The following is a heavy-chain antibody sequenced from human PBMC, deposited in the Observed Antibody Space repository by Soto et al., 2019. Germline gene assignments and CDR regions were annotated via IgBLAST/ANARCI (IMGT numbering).Heavy chain of an antibody. D-gene: IGHD3-3*01. CDR3: AKDVVWSGYSYYYGMDV. V-gene: IGHV3-9*01. J-gene: IGHJ6*02. Sequence: EVQLVESGGGLVQPGRSLRLSCAASGFTFADYAMHWVWQAPGKGLEWVSGISWNSGNIDYADSVKGRFTISRDNAKNSLYLQMNSLRPEDTALYYCAKDVVWSGYSYYYGMDVWGPGTTVTVSS. CDR1: GFTFADYA. CDR2: ISWNSGNI.